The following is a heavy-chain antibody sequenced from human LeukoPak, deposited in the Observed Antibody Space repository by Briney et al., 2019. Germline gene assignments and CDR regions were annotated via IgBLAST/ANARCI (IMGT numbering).Heavy chain of an antibody. CDR3: ARDSFDYSDYATGVYFDY. J-gene: IGHJ4*02. V-gene: IGHV3-7*01. CDR1: GFTFSSYW. D-gene: IGHD4-11*01. CDR2: IKQERSEK. Sequence: GGTLRLSCAASGFTFSSYWMSGVRQSTGEGLEGVPNIKQERSEKYYVDYVKGRFAIFRDNAKNSLYLQMNSLRAEDTAVYYCARDSFDYSDYATGVYFDYRGQGTLVTVSS.